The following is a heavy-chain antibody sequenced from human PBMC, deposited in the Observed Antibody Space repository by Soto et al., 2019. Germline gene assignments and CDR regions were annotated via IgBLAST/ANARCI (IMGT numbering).Heavy chain of an antibody. D-gene: IGHD5-18*01. CDR3: AKDLRIQLWAYYYYYGMDV. J-gene: IGHJ6*02. Sequence: GGSVRLSCAASGFTFSSYGMHWVRQAPGKGLEWVAVISYDGSNKYYADSVKGRFTISRDNSKNTLYLQMNSLRAEDTAVYYCAKDLRIQLWAYYYYYGMDVWGQGTTVTVSS. CDR2: ISYDGSNK. V-gene: IGHV3-30*18. CDR1: GFTFSSYG.